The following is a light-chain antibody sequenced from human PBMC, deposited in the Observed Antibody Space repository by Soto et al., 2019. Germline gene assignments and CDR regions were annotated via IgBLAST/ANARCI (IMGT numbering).Light chain of an antibody. Sequence: IVLTQSPATLSLSPGERATLSCRASQSVSSYLAWYQQKPGQAPRLLIYDASNRATGIPARFSGSGSGTDFTLTISSLEPEDFAVYYCQQRSNFMYTFGQGTKVDIK. CDR2: DAS. J-gene: IGKJ2*01. V-gene: IGKV3-11*01. CDR1: QSVSSY. CDR3: QQRSNFMYT.